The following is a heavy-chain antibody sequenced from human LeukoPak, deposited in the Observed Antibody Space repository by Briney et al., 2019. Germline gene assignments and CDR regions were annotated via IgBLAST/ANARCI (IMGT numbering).Heavy chain of an antibody. CDR3: ARDRHIAGAGYYFDY. D-gene: IGHD6-19*01. CDR2: VADDGKDK. J-gene: IGHJ4*01. Sequence: GNSLRLSCAASGFTFSTYPMHWVRQAPGKGLEWVAVVADDGKDKHYVESVKGRFTISRDNSKNTLYLQMNSLRVEDTAVYYCARDRHIAGAGYYFDYWGQGTLVTVSS. CDR1: GFTFSTYP. V-gene: IGHV3-30*04.